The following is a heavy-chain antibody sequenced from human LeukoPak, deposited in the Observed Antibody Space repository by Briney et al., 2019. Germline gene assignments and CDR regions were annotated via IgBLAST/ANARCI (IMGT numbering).Heavy chain of an antibody. CDR1: GFPFNDYY. CDR3: ARDRLVRGAPLGYYYYGMDV. J-gene: IGHJ6*02. Sequence: GGSLRLSCAASGFPFNDYYMTWIRQAPGKGLEWVSHISSSGSTIYYADSVKGRFIISRDNAKNSLYLQMNSLRAEDTAVYYCARDRLVRGAPLGYYYYGMDVWGQGTTVTVSS. V-gene: IGHV3-11*04. CDR2: ISSSGSTI. D-gene: IGHD3-10*01.